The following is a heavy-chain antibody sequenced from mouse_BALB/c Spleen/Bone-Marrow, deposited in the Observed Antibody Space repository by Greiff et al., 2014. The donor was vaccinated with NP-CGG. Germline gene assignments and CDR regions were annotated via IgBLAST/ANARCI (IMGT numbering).Heavy chain of an antibody. CDR3: ANYYYGSHFDY. CDR2: IDPANGNT. J-gene: IGHJ2*01. Sequence: EVQLQQSRAALVKPGASVKLSCTASGFNIKDTYMHWVKQRPEQGLEWIGRIDPANGNTKYDPKFQGKATITADTSSNTAYLQLSSLTSEDTAVYYCANYYYGSHFDYWGQGTTLTVSS. CDR1: GFNIKDTY. V-gene: IGHV14-3*02. D-gene: IGHD1-1*01.